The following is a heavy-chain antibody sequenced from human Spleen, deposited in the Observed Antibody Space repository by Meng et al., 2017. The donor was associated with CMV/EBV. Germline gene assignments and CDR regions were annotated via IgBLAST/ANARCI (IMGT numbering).Heavy chain of an antibody. CDR3: ARSLDPEDYNCMDV. J-gene: IGHJ6*02. CDR2: IYYSGST. V-gene: IGHV4-31*03. CDR1: GDSISSGGYY. Sequence: SETLSLTGTVSGDSISSGGYYCSWIRQHPGKGLEWIGYIYYSGSTYYNPSLGSRVTISVDTSKNQFSLKLSSVTAADTAVYYCARSLDPEDYNCMDVWGQGTTVTVSS. D-gene: IGHD3-9*01.